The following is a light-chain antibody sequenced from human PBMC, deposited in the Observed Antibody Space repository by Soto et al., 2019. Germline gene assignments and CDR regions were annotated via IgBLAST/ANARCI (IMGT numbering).Light chain of an antibody. V-gene: IGKV1-5*01. J-gene: IGKJ4*01. CDR3: QQANSFPLT. CDR1: QSISSW. Sequence: DIQMTQSPSTLSASVGDRVTITCRASQSISSWLAWYQQKPGKAPKLLIYDASSLESGVPSRFSGSGSGTEFTLTISSLQPDDFATYYCQQANSFPLTFGGGTKVDNK. CDR2: DAS.